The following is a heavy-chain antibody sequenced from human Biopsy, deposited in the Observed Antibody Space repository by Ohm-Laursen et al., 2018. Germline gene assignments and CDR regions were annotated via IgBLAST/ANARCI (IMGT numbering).Heavy chain of an antibody. D-gene: IGHD3-3*01. CDR2: ISSRGST. CDR3: ARLYRLDDYWNDDPPDAFDV. J-gene: IGHJ3*01. CDR1: GGSISSDY. Sequence: SETLSLTCSVSGGSISSDYWSWIRQPPRKGLEWIGYISSRGSTNYNPSLRGRVTITVDTSKNQFSLKLTSVTAADTAVFFCARLYRLDDYWNDDPPDAFDVWGHGTMVTVSS. V-gene: IGHV4-59*01.